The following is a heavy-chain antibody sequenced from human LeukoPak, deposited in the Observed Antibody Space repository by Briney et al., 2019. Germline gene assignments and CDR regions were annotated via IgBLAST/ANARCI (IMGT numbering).Heavy chain of an antibody. CDR2: ISSTGNIK. D-gene: IGHD6-13*01. CDR3: AKDAIDIYSSSWLWYFDY. V-gene: IGHV3-30-3*01. CDR1: GFSFSSTS. J-gene: IGHJ4*02. Sequence: GGSLRLSCAASGFSFSSTSMHWVRQAPGKGLEWVAVISSTGNIKNFADSVRGRFTISRDNSKNTLYLQMNSLRAEDTAVYYCAKDAIDIYSSSWLWYFDYWGQGTLVTVSS.